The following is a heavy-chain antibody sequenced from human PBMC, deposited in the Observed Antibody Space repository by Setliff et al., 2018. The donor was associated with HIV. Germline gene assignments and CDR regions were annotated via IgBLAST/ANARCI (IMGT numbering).Heavy chain of an antibody. J-gene: IGHJ4*02. CDR1: GASITSHY. CDR2: IYSTGST. CDR3: AKGAGFYGDYTFDY. Sequence: AETLSLTCTVSGASITSHYWSWIRQSPGRELEWIGYIYSTGSTNYNPSLQSRVSISMDASKNKFSLKVTSVTSADTAVYYCAKGAGFYGDYTFDYWGQGNLVTVSS. V-gene: IGHV4-59*11. D-gene: IGHD4-17*01.